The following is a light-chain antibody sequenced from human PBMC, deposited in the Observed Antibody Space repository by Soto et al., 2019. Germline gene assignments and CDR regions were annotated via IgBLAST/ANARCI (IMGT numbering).Light chain of an antibody. CDR2: GAS. CDR1: QSVSSSY. J-gene: IGKJ1*01. CDR3: QQYGSSPPRT. Sequence: EIVLTQSPCTLSLSPGERATLSCRASQSVSSSYLAWYQQKPGQAPRLLIYGASSRATGIPDRFSGSGSGTDFTLTISRLEPEDFAVYYCQQYGSSPPRTVGQGTKVDIK. V-gene: IGKV3-20*01.